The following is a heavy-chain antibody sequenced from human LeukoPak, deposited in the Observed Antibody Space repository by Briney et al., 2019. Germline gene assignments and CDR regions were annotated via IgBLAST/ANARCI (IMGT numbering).Heavy chain of an antibody. CDR2: ISTSGSTI. V-gene: IGHV3-11*04. J-gene: IGHJ6*03. D-gene: IGHD2-15*01. CDR3: ARDQIKYCSGGSCLHMDV. CDR1: GFIFSDYY. Sequence: GGSLRLSCAASGFIFSDYYMSWIRQAPGKGLEWVSYISTSGSTIYYADSVKGRFTISRHNANNSLYLQMNSLRAEDTAVYYCARDQIKYCSGGSCLHMDVWGKGTTVTASS.